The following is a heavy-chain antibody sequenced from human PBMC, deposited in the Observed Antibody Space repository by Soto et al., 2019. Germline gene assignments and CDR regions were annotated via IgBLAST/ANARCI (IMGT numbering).Heavy chain of an antibody. Sequence: ASVKVSCKASGYTYNSYASQWVRQAPGQRLEWMGWINAGNGNTKYSQKFQGRVTITRDTSASTAYMELSSLRSEDTAVYYCARGLNGYLHYFDYWGQGTLVTVSS. CDR1: GYTYNSYA. CDR3: ARGLNGYLHYFDY. CDR2: INAGNGNT. V-gene: IGHV1-3*01. J-gene: IGHJ4*02. D-gene: IGHD5-18*01.